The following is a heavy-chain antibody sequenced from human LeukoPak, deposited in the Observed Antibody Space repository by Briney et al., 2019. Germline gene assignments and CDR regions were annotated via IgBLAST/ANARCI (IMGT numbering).Heavy chain of an antibody. Sequence: ASVKVSCKASGYTFTSYGISWVRQAPGQGLEWMGWISAYNGNTNYAQKLQGRVTMTTDTSTSTAYMELSSLRSEDTAVYYCARDSAGGALTRAFDIWGQGTMVTVSS. V-gene: IGHV1-18*01. J-gene: IGHJ3*02. CDR3: ARDSAGGALTRAFDI. D-gene: IGHD3-10*01. CDR2: ISAYNGNT. CDR1: GYTFTSYG.